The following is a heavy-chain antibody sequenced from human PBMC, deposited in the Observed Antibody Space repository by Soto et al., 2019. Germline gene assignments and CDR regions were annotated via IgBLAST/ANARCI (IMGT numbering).Heavy chain of an antibody. D-gene: IGHD3-10*01. Sequence: SETLSLTCAVSGGSISSSNWWNWVRQPPGKGLEWIGEIYHSGSTNYNPSLKSRVSISVDKSKNQFSLKLSSVTAADTAVYYCAREMVRGAFDYWGQGTLVTVSS. CDR1: GGSISSSNW. CDR3: AREMVRGAFDY. V-gene: IGHV4-4*02. CDR2: IYHSGST. J-gene: IGHJ4*02.